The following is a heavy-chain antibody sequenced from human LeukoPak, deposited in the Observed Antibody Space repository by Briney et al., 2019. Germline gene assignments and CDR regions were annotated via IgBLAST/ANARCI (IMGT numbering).Heavy chain of an antibody. Sequence: PGGSLRLSCAASGFTFSSYSMNWVRQAPGKGLEWVSYISSSSSTIYYADSVKGRFTISRDNAKNSLYLQMNSLRAEDTAVYYCARTYCSSTSCYIEEGAFDIWGQGTMVTVSS. V-gene: IGHV3-48*04. CDR2: ISSSSSTI. CDR3: ARTYCSSTSCYIEEGAFDI. D-gene: IGHD2-2*02. CDR1: GFTFSSYS. J-gene: IGHJ3*02.